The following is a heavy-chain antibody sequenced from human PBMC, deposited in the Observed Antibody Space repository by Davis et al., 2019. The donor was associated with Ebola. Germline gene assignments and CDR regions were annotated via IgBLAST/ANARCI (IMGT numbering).Heavy chain of an antibody. D-gene: IGHD2-2*01. V-gene: IGHV4-34*01. J-gene: IGHJ6*02. CDR3: ARGTEAVPAARGVGMDV. CDR1: GGSFSGYY. Sequence: PSETLSLTCAVYGGSFSGYYWSWIRQPPGKGLEWIGEINHSGSTNYNPSLKSRVTISVDTSKNQFSLKLSSVTAADTAVYYCARGTEAVPAARGVGMDVWGQGTTVTVSS. CDR2: INHSGST.